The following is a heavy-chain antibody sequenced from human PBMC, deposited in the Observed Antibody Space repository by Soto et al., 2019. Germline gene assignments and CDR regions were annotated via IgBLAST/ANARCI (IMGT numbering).Heavy chain of an antibody. CDR2: ISYDGSNK. CDR1: GFTFSSYG. V-gene: IGHV3-30*18. Sequence: PGGSLRLSCAASGFTFSSYGMHWVRQAPGKGLEWVAVISYDGSNKYYADSVKGRFTISRDNSKNTLYLQMNSLRAGDTAVYYCAKFWGYCSSTSCYAFPLDYWGQGTLVTVSS. J-gene: IGHJ4*02. D-gene: IGHD2-2*01. CDR3: AKFWGYCSSTSCYAFPLDY.